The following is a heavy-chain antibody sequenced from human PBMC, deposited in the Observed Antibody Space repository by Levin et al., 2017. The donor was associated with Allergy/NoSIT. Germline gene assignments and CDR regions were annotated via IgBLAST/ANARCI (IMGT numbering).Heavy chain of an antibody. CDR2: IKQDGSDK. J-gene: IGHJ5*02. CDR3: ATEASTSWFDP. Sequence: GESLKISCTASGFIFSRFWMSWVRQAPGKGLEWVANIKQDGSDKDYVDSVKGRFTISRDNVKNSLYLQMNSLRAEDTAVYYCATEASTSWFDPWGQGTLVTVSS. CDR1: GFIFSRFW. V-gene: IGHV3-7*01.